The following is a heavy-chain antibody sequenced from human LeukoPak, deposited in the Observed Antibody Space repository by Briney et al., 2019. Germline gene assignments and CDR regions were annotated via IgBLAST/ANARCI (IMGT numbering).Heavy chain of an antibody. CDR1: GDSVSSNSAS. CDR3: ASASGTYSNWYFDL. J-gene: IGHJ2*01. CDR2: TYYRSKWYN. D-gene: IGHD3-10*01. V-gene: IGHV6-1*01. Sequence: SQTLSLTCAISGDSVSSNSASWNWVRQSPSRGLEWLGRTYYRSKWYNDYAVFVKSRITINPDTSKNQFSLQLNSVTPEDTAVYYCASASGTYSNWYFDLWGRGTLVTVSS.